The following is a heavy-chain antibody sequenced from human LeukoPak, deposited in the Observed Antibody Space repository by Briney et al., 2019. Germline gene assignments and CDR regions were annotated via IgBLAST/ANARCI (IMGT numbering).Heavy chain of an antibody. J-gene: IGHJ4*02. D-gene: IGHD6-19*01. CDR2: ISYDGSNK. CDR1: GFTSSSYG. CDR3: AKAAHFRAVAGTYYFDY. Sequence: GRSLRLSCAASGFTSSSYGMHWVRQAPGKGLEWVAVISYDGSNKYYADSVKGRFTISRDNSKNTLYLQMNSLRAEDTAVYYCAKAAHFRAVAGTYYFDYWGQGTLVTVSS. V-gene: IGHV3-30*18.